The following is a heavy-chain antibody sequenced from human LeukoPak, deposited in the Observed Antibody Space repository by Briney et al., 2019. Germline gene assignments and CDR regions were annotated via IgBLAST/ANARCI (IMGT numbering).Heavy chain of an antibody. V-gene: IGHV3-53*01. CDR2: IYSGGST. J-gene: IGHJ5*02. Sequence: PGGSLRLSCAASGFTVSSNYMSWVRQAPGNGLDWVSMIYSGGSTNYADSVKGRFTISRDSSKNTLYLQMNSLRAEDTAVYYCVTRLAWGQGTLVTVSS. CDR1: GFTVSSNY. CDR3: VTRLA. D-gene: IGHD3-16*01.